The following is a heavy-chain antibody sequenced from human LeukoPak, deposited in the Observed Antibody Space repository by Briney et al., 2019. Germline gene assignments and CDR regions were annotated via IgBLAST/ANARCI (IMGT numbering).Heavy chain of an antibody. V-gene: IGHV1-46*01. J-gene: IGHJ4*02. CDR1: GYTFTSYY. Sequence: ASVKVSCKASGYTFTSYYMHWVRQAPGQGLQWMGIINPSGGSTNYAQKFQGRVTMTRDTSTSTVYMELSSLRSEDTAVYYCAGAASSSGRRLDYWGQGTLVTVSS. CDR2: INPSGGST. CDR3: AGAASSSGRRLDY. D-gene: IGHD3-10*01.